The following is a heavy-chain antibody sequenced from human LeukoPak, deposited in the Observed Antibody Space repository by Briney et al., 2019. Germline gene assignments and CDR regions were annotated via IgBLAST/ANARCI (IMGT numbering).Heavy chain of an antibody. V-gene: IGHV1-2*02. CDR3: ARGLGKAAAGRHYYYYMDV. Sequence: ASVKVSCKASGYTFTGYYMHWVRQAPGQGLEWMGWINPNSGGTNYAQKFQGRVTLTRDTSISTAYMELSRLRSDDTAVYYCARGLGKAAAGRHYYYYMDVWGKGTTVTISS. D-gene: IGHD6-13*01. CDR2: INPNSGGT. CDR1: GYTFTGYY. J-gene: IGHJ6*03.